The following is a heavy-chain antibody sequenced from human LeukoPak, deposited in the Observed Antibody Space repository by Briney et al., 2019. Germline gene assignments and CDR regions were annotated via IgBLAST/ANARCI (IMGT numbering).Heavy chain of an antibody. V-gene: IGHV3-48*03. CDR3: ARASSSGWYGVNWFDP. Sequence: GGSLRLSCAASGFTFSSYEMNWVRQAPGKGLEWVSYISSSGSTIYYADSVKGRFTIFRDNAKNSLYLQMNSPRAEDTAVYYCARASSSGWYGVNWFDPWGQGTLVTVSS. J-gene: IGHJ5*02. CDR2: ISSSGSTI. D-gene: IGHD6-19*01. CDR1: GFTFSSYE.